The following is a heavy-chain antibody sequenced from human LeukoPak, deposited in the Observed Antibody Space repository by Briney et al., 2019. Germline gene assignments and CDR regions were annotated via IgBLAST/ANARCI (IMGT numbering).Heavy chain of an antibody. J-gene: IGHJ6*02. Sequence: GGSLRLSCAASGLAFSSHWMHWVRQAPGKGLEWVSVIYSGGSTYYADSVKGRFTISRDNSKNTLYLQMNSLRAEDTAVYYCARDSVTYDSSGYYYYHYYYGMDVWGQGTTVTVSS. CDR3: ARDSVTYDSSGYYYYHYYYGMDV. CDR1: GLAFSSHW. D-gene: IGHD3-22*01. V-gene: IGHV3-53*01. CDR2: IYSGGST.